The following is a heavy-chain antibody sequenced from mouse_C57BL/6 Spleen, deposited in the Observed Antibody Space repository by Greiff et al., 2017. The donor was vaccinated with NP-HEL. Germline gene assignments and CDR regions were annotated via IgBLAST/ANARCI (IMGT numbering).Heavy chain of an antibody. CDR2: IDPEDGDT. Sequence: EVQLQQSGAELVRPGASVKLSCTASGFTIKDYYMHWVKQRPEQGLEWIGRIDPEDGDTEYAPKFQGKATMTADTSSNTAYLQLSSLTSEDTAVYYCARSYGSREFAYWGQGTLVTVSA. V-gene: IGHV14-1*01. J-gene: IGHJ3*01. CDR1: GFTIKDYY. D-gene: IGHD1-1*01. CDR3: ARSYGSREFAY.